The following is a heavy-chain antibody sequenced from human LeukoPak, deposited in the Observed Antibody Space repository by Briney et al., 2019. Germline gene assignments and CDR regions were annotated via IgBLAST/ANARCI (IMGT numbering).Heavy chain of an antibody. CDR3: ARRMVRGVTTFDY. CDR1: GGSISSYY. D-gene: IGHD3-10*01. Sequence: SETLSLTCTVSGGSISSYYWSWIRQPPGKGLEWIGYIYYSGTAYYNPSLKSRVTISVDTSKNQFSLKLSSVTAADTAVYYCARRMVRGVTTFDYWGQGTLVTVSS. J-gene: IGHJ4*02. CDR2: IYYSGTA. V-gene: IGHV4-59*08.